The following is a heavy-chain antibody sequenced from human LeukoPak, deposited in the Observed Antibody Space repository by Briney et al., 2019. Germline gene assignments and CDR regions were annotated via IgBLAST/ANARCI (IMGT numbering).Heavy chain of an antibody. Sequence: SQTLSLTCTVSGGSISSGGYYWSWIRQHPGKGLEWIGYIYYSGSIYYNPSLKSRVTISVDTSKNQFSLKLSSVTAADTAVYYCARMTYYYDSSGYYGRMFDYWGQGTLVTVSS. J-gene: IGHJ4*02. V-gene: IGHV4-31*03. CDR2: IYYSGSI. CDR3: ARMTYYYDSSGYYGRMFDY. CDR1: GGSISSGGYY. D-gene: IGHD3-22*01.